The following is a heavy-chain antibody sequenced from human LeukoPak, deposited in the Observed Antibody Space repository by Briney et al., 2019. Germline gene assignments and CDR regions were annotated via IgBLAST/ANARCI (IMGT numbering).Heavy chain of an antibody. CDR2: ISGTGVST. CDR1: GFTFSNYA. Sequence: GGSLRLSCAASGFTFSNYAMTWVRRAQGKGLERVSVISGTGVSTYYADSVKGRFTMSRDNSKNMVYLQMNSLRAEDTAVYYCARGTAVAGPFDYWGQGTLVTVSS. J-gene: IGHJ4*02. V-gene: IGHV3-23*01. CDR3: ARGTAVAGPFDY. D-gene: IGHD6-19*01.